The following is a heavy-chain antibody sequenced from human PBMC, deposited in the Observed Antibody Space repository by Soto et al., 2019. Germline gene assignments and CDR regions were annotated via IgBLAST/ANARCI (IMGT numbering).Heavy chain of an antibody. CDR2: ISPYIDNT. Sequence: ASVKVSCKASGFSLSDDGINWMRQAPGQGLDWVGWISPYIDNTNYAQKFQDRVTLTTDTSTSTAYMELRSLRSDDTAVYYCASSHRLTSLFGVVHNWFDSWGQGTLVTVSS. J-gene: IGHJ5*01. D-gene: IGHD3-3*01. V-gene: IGHV1-18*01. CDR3: ASSHRLTSLFGVVHNWFDS. CDR1: GFSLSDDG.